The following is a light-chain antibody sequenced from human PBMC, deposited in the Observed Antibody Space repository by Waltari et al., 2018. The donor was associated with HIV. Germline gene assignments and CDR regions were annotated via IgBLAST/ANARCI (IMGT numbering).Light chain of an antibody. Sequence: QSALTKPPSVSGSPGQSITIPCTGSSSDVGAYNFVSWSQQHPAQDPKVLIHEGSKRPEGVTNRFSASKAGNTASLTISGLQAEDEADYYCSSYTGDNSVLFGGGTKLSVV. V-gene: IGLV2-14*01. J-gene: IGLJ3*02. CDR1: SSDVGAYNF. CDR3: SSYTGDNSVL. CDR2: EGS.